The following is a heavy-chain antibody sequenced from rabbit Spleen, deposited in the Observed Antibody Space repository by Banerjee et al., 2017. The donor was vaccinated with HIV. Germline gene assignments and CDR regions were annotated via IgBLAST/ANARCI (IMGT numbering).Heavy chain of an antibody. CDR2: IYAGDYNGRI. D-gene: IGHD6-1*01. CDR3: ARGEYFTVGFSAYAIYLDL. CDR1: GFSFSSSYW. J-gene: IGHJ4*01. Sequence: QEQLEESGGDLVKPEGSLTLTCTASGFSFSSSYWICWVRQAPGKGLEWIACIYAGDYNGRIWYASWAKGRFTISRTSSTTVTLQMTSLTAADTATYFCARGEYFTVGFSAYAIYLDLWGPGTLVTVS. V-gene: IGHV1S45*01.